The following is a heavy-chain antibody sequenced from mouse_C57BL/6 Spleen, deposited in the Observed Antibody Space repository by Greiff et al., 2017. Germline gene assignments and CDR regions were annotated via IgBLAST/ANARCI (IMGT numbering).Heavy chain of an antibody. CDR3: ARDYYYAMDY. CDR2: ISGGGGNT. Sequence: EVQGVESGGGLVKPGGSLKLSCAASGFTFSSYTMSWVRQTPEKRLEWVATISGGGGNTYYPDSVKGRFTISRDNAKNTLYLQMSSLRSEDTALYYCARDYYYAMDYWGQGTSVTVSS. J-gene: IGHJ4*01. CDR1: GFTFSSYT. V-gene: IGHV5-9*01. D-gene: IGHD2-4*01.